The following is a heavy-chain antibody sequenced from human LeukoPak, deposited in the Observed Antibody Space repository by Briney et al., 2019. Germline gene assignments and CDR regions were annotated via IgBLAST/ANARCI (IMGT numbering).Heavy chain of an antibody. D-gene: IGHD1-1*01. J-gene: IGHJ5*02. CDR3: AAGYNWNTPPFDP. CDR1: GFTFTSSA. Sequence: SVKVSCKASGFTFTSSAVQWVRQARGQRLEWIGWIVVGSGNTNYAQKFQERVTITRDMSTSTAYMELSGLRSEDTAVYYCAAGYNWNTPPFDPWGQGTLVTVSS. V-gene: IGHV1-58*01. CDR2: IVVGSGNT.